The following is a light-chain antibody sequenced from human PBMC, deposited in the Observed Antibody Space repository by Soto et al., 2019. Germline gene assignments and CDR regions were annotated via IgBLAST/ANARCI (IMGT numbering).Light chain of an antibody. CDR2: CAS. CDR3: QHYRTS. J-gene: IGKJ4*01. Sequence: IVLTQSPGTLSLSPGERATLCCRASQSVSSSYLACYQQKPRQPPRLLTYCASSRATGIRDRFSGSGSGTDFTLTITRLEPEDFAVYYCQHYRTSFGGGTKVEIK. CDR1: QSVSSSY. V-gene: IGKV3-20*01.